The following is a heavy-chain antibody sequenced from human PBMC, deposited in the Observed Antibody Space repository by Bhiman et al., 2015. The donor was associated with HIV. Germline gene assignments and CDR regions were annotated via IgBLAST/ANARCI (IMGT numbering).Heavy chain of an antibody. CDR1: GFTVSDNY. V-gene: IGHV3-66*01. CDR2: IYSGGST. CDR3: AGDSDDGDYLFS. J-gene: IGHJ4*02. Sequence: EVQLVESGGGLVQPGGSLRLSCAASGFTVSDNYMYWVRQAPGKGLEWVSVIYSGGSTYYAESVKGRFIISRDKSKNTLSLQMNSLTAEDTGVFYCAGDSDDGDYLFSRGQGTLVTVSS. D-gene: IGHD4-17*01.